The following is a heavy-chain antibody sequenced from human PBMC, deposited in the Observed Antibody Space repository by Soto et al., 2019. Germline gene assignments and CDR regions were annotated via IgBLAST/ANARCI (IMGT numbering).Heavy chain of an antibody. CDR3: AKDREGSSWYFDY. D-gene: IGHD6-13*01. V-gene: IGHV3-30*18. J-gene: IGHJ4*02. Sequence: GGSLRLSCAASGFTFSSYGMHWVRQAPGKGLEWVAVISYDGSNKYYADSVKGRFTISRDNSKNTLYLQMNSLRAEDTAVYYCAKDREGSSWYFDYWGQGTLVTVSS. CDR2: ISYDGSNK. CDR1: GFTFSSYG.